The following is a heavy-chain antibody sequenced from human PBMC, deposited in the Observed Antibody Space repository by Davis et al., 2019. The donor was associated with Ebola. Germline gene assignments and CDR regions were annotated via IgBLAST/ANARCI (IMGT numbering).Heavy chain of an antibody. Sequence: ASVKVSCKASGYTFTSYYMHWVRQAPGQGLEWMGIINPSGGSTSYAQKFQGRVTMTRDTSTSTAYMELSSLRSEDTAVYYCARTGYSYGSLDYWGQGTLVTVSS. CDR2: INPSGGST. D-gene: IGHD5-18*01. CDR1: GYTFTSYY. J-gene: IGHJ4*02. V-gene: IGHV1-46*01. CDR3: ARTGYSYGSLDY.